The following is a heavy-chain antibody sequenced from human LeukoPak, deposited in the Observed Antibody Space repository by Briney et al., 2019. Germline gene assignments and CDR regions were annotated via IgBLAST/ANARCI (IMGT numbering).Heavy chain of an antibody. CDR1: GFTFSSYS. CDR2: ISSSSSYI. V-gene: IGHV3-21*03. J-gene: IGHJ4*02. CDR3: ARDDYGSGTAFDY. D-gene: IGHD3-10*01. Sequence: GSLRLSCAASGFTFSSYSMNWVRQAPGKGLEWVSSISSSSSYIYYADSVKGRFTISRDNAKNSLYLQMNSLRAEDTAVYYCARDDYGSGTAFDYWGQGTLVTVSS.